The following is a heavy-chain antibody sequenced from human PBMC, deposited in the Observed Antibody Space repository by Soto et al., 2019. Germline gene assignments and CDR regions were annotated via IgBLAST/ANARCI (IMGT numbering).Heavy chain of an antibody. CDR3: ARESGDCSGGSCHTDY. Sequence: ASVKVSCKASGYTFTGYYMHWVRQAPGQGLEWMGWINPNSGGTNYAQKFQGRVTMTRDTSISTAYMELSRLRSDDTAVYYCARESGDCSGGSCHTDYWGQGTLVTV. CDR1: GYTFTGYY. J-gene: IGHJ4*02. CDR2: INPNSGGT. V-gene: IGHV1-2*02. D-gene: IGHD2-15*01.